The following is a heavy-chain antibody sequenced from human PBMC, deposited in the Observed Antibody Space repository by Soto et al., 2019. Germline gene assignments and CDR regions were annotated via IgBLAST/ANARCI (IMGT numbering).Heavy chain of an antibody. CDR2: IYYTGNT. D-gene: IGHD3-22*01. CDR3: ERHSIWLLLPDY. Sequence: QLQLQESGPGLVKPSETLSLTCNVSGGSISNSNYYWGWIRQPPGKGLERIGSIYYTGNTYYNPSLKSRVTTSVDTSKNQFSLKFGSVTAADTAVYFCERHSIWLLLPDYWGQGTLVTVSS. J-gene: IGHJ4*02. V-gene: IGHV4-39*01. CDR1: GGSISNSNYY.